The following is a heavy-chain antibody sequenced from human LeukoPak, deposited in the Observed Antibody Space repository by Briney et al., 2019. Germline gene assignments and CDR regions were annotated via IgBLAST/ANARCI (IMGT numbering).Heavy chain of an antibody. V-gene: IGHV4-4*07. CDR2: IYGSGST. Sequence: PSETLSLTCTVSGGSISSYWSWIRQPAGKGLEWIGRIYGSGSTNYNPSLKSRVTISVDTSKNQFSLKLSSVTAADTAVYYCARPQDYYGSGSYQSAFDYWGQGTLVTVSS. CDR3: ARPQDYYGSGSYQSAFDY. CDR1: GGSISSY. J-gene: IGHJ4*02. D-gene: IGHD3-10*01.